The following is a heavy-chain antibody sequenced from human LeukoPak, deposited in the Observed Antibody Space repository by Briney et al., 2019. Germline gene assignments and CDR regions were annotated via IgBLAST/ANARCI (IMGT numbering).Heavy chain of an antibody. D-gene: IGHD2-2*01. CDR1: GGSFSGYY. CDR2: INHNGST. Sequence: SETLSLTCAVYGGSFSGYYWSWIRQPPGKGLEWIGEINHNGSTNYNPSLKSRVTISVDTSKNQFSLKLSSVTAADTAVYYCARGGRYCSSTSCFPYNWFDPWGQGTLVTVSS. CDR3: ARGGRYCSSTSCFPYNWFDP. J-gene: IGHJ5*02. V-gene: IGHV4-34*01.